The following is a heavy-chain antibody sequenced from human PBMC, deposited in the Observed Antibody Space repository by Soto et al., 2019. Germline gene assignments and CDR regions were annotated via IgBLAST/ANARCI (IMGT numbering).Heavy chain of an antibody. CDR2: IYYSGST. J-gene: IGHJ6*02. CDR3: ASGGDGTSNYYYYYGMYV. V-gene: IGHV4-31*02. CDR1: GGSISSCGYY. D-gene: IGHD2-21*02. Sequence: SETLSLTCTVSGGSISSCGYYWSWIRQHPGKGLEWIGYIYYSGSTYYNPSLKSRVTISVDTSKNQFSLKLSFVTAADTAVYYCASGGDGTSNYYYYYGMYVWGQGTTVTVSS.